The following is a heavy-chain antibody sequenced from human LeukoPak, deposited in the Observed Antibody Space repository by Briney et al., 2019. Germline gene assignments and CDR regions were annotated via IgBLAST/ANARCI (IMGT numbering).Heavy chain of an antibody. CDR3: ARGGTPRYFDWLLTRSYYYYGMDV. D-gene: IGHD3-9*01. CDR2: MNPNSGNT. V-gene: IGHV1-8*01. Sequence: ASVKVSCKASGYTFTSYDINWVRQAPGQGLEWMGWMNPNSGNTGYAQKFQGRVTMTRNTSISTAYMELSSLRSEDTAVYYCARGGTPRYFDWLLTRSYYYYGMDVWGQGTTVTVSS. CDR1: GYTFTSYD. J-gene: IGHJ6*02.